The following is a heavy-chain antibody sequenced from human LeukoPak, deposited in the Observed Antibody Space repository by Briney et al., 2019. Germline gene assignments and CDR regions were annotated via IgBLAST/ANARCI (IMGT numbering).Heavy chain of an antibody. CDR2: INSDARST. CDR3: ARGADTGYSSDS. J-gene: IGHJ5*02. Sequence: GGSLRLSCTASGFTLSRYGLHWVRQAPGKGLVWVSRINSDARSTSYADSVKGRFTISRDNAKNTLYLQMNSLRAEDTAVYYCARGADTGYSSDSWGQGTLVTVSS. V-gene: IGHV3-74*01. D-gene: IGHD6-19*01. CDR1: GFTLSRYG.